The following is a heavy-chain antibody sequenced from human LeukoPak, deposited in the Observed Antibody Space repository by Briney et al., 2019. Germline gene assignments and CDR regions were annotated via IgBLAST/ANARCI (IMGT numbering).Heavy chain of an antibody. CDR3: ARGAYYYGSGRDYLDY. Sequence: SETLSLTCTVSGGSISSYYWSWIRQPAGKGLEWIGRIYTSGSTNYNPSLKSRVTMSVDTSKNQFSLKLSSVTAADTAVYYCARGAYYYGSGRDYLDYWGQGTLVTVSS. J-gene: IGHJ4*02. D-gene: IGHD3-10*01. CDR2: IYTSGST. V-gene: IGHV4-4*07. CDR1: GGSISSYY.